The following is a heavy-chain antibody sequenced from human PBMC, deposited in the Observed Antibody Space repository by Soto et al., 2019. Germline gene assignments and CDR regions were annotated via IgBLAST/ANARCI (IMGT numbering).Heavy chain of an antibody. CDR1: GFTFNNYA. CDR3: AKGLGSSSFYGMDV. D-gene: IGHD6-6*01. V-gene: IGHV3-23*01. CDR2: ISGSGGST. J-gene: IGHJ6*02. Sequence: EVQLLESGGGLVQPGGSLRLSCAASGFTFNNYAMTWVRQAPGKGLEWVSGISGSGGSTYYADSVKGQFTISRDNSKNTLYLQMNSLRAEDTAVYYCAKGLGSSSFYGMDVWGQGTTVTVSS.